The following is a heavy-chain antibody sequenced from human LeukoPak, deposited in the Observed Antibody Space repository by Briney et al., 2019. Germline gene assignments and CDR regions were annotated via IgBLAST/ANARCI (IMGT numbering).Heavy chain of an antibody. Sequence: SCKASGYTFTGYYMHWVRHAPGQGLEWVANIKQDGSEKYYVDSVKGRVTISRDNAKNSLYLQMNSLRAEDTAVYYCAREDYYDSSGYYYWGQGTLVTVSS. CDR1: GYTFTGYY. V-gene: IGHV3-7*01. D-gene: IGHD3-22*01. J-gene: IGHJ4*02. CDR2: IKQDGSEK. CDR3: AREDYYDSSGYYY.